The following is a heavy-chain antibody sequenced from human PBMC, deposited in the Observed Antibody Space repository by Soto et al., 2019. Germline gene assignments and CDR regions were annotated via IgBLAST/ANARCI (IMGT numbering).Heavy chain of an antibody. D-gene: IGHD6-13*01. CDR1: GGSISSSNW. Sequence: PSETLSLTCAVSGGSISSSNWWSWVRQPPGKGLEWIGEIYHSGSTNYNPSLKSRVTISVDKSKNQFSLKLSSVTAADTAVYYCARAAAAGAAINYYYYGMDVWGQGTTVTVSS. CDR3: ARAAAAGAAINYYYYGMDV. CDR2: IYHSGST. J-gene: IGHJ6*02. V-gene: IGHV4-4*02.